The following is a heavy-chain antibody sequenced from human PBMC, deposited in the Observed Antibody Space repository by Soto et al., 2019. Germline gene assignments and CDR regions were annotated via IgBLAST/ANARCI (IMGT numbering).Heavy chain of an antibody. CDR2: IYSDGRT. CDR3: ARCSGWYGQCYFDC. CDR1: GSIVSSSY. J-gene: IGHJ4*02. Sequence: DVQLVETGGGLIQPGGSLRLPCAASGSIVSSSYMSWVPQAPGKGLEWVSVIYSDGRTYYADSVKGRFTISRDNSKNTLYLQMNSLSAEDTAVYYCARCSGWYGQCYFDCWGQGTLVTVSS. V-gene: IGHV3-53*02. D-gene: IGHD6-13*01.